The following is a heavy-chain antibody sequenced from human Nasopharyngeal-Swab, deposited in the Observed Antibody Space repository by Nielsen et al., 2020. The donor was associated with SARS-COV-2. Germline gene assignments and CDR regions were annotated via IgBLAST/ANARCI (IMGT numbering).Heavy chain of an antibody. D-gene: IGHD2-21*01. CDR3: ARQVVVETHNFDY. J-gene: IGHJ4*02. CDR2: NYHSGST. Sequence: GSLRFSCAVSGYSISSGYYWGWIRQPPGKGLEWIGSNYHSGSTYYNPSLKSRVTISVDTSKNQFSLKLSSVTAADTAVYYCARQVVVETHNFDYWGQGTLVTVSS. CDR1: GYSISSGYY. V-gene: IGHV4-38-2*01.